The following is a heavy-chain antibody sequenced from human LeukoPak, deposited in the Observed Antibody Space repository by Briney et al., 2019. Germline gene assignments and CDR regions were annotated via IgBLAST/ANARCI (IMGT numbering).Heavy chain of an antibody. CDR2: INSDGSTT. Sequence: PGGSLRLSCAASGFTFSSYWMHWVRQAPGKGLVWVSRINSDGSTTSYADSVKGRFTISRDNAKNTLYMQMNSLRAEDTAVYYCAREGGVSYLTYWGEGALLTVSS. J-gene: IGHJ4*02. V-gene: IGHV3-74*01. CDR1: GFTFSSYW. CDR3: AREGGVSYLTY. D-gene: IGHD1-26*01.